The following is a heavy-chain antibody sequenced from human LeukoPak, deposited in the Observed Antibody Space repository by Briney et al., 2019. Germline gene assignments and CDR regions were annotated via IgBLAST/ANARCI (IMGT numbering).Heavy chain of an antibody. J-gene: IGHJ4*02. CDR3: ARGGYCSSTSCYGDFVY. D-gene: IGHD2-2*01. CDR2: INHSGST. CDR1: GGSFSGYY. Sequence: SETLSLTCAVYGGSFSGYYWSWIRQPPGKGLEWIGEINHSGSTNYNPSLKSRVTISVDTSKNQFSLKLSSVTAADTAVYYCARGGYCSSTSCYGDFVYWGQGTLVTVSS. V-gene: IGHV4-34*01.